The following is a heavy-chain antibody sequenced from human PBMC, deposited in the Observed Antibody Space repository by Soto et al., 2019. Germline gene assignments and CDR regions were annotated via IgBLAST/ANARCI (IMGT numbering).Heavy chain of an antibody. J-gene: IGHJ3*02. CDR3: AREGPLSGDAFDI. D-gene: IGHD3-16*01. V-gene: IGHV4-59*11. CDR2: ISHSGST. Sequence: SETLSLTCSVSGGSISSHLWSWSRQPPGKGLEWIGYISHSGSTTHNPSLKSRVIISVDISKNQVSLQLRSVTAADTAVYYCAREGPLSGDAFDIWGRGTMVTVSS. CDR1: GGSISSHL.